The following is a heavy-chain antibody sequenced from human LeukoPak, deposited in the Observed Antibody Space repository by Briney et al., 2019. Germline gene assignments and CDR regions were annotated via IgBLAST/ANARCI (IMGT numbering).Heavy chain of an antibody. Sequence: PGGSLRLSCAASGFTFSSYGMHWVRQAPGKGLEWVAVIWYDGSNKYYADSVKGRFTISRDNSKNTLYLQMNSLRAEDTAVYYCAKDDGFFWSFDYWGQGTLVTVSS. J-gene: IGHJ4*02. V-gene: IGHV3-33*06. CDR2: IWYDGSNK. D-gene: IGHD3-3*01. CDR1: GFTFSSYG. CDR3: AKDDGFFWSFDY.